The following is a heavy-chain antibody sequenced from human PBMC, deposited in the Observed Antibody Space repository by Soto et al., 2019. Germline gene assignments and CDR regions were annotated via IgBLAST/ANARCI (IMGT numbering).Heavy chain of an antibody. J-gene: IGHJ6*02. Sequence: ASVKVSCKASGFTFTSSAVQWVRQARGQRLEWIGWIVVGSGNTNYAQKFQERVTITRDMSTSTAYMELSSLRSEDTAVYYCAAEPIAAAGGTKTMDVWGQGTTVTVSS. D-gene: IGHD6-13*01. CDR2: IVVGSGNT. V-gene: IGHV1-58*01. CDR3: AAEPIAAAGGTKTMDV. CDR1: GFTFTSSA.